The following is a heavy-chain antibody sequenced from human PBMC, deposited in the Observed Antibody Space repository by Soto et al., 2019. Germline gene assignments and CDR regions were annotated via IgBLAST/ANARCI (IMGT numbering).Heavy chain of an antibody. J-gene: IGHJ5*02. D-gene: IGHD6-13*01. CDR3: ARATGYTNWFDP. V-gene: IGHV3-21*01. CDR2: ISSSSSYI. CDR1: GFTFSSYS. Sequence: GGSLRLSCAASGFTFSSYSMNCVRQAPGKGLEWVSSISSSSSYIYYADSVKGRFTISRDNAKNSLYLQMNSLRAEDTAVYYCARATGYTNWFDPWGQGTLVTVSS.